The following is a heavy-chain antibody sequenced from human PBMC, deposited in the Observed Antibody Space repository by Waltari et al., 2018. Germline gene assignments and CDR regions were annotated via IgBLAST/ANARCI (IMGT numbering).Heavy chain of an antibody. CDR2: MNPNSGNT. Sequence: QVQLVQSGAEVKKPGASVKVSCKVSGYTLTELSMHWVRQATGQGLEWMGWMNPNSGNTGYAQKFQGRVTMTRNTSISTAYMELSSLRSEDTAVYYCATRYSSGWRREYYFDYWGQGTLVTVSS. D-gene: IGHD6-19*01. CDR3: ATRYSSGWRREYYFDY. J-gene: IGHJ4*02. CDR1: GYTLTELS. V-gene: IGHV1-8*01.